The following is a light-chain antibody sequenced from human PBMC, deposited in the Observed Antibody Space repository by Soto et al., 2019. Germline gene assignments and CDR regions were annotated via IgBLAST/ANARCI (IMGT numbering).Light chain of an antibody. CDR3: CSYAGSYNWV. Sequence: QSALTQPRSVSGPPGQSVTISCTGTSRDVGGYNYVSWYQQHPGKAPKLMIYDVSKRPSGVPDRFSGSKSGNTASLTISGLQAEDEADYYCCSYAGSYNWVFGGGTKVTVL. V-gene: IGLV2-11*01. J-gene: IGLJ3*02. CDR1: SRDVGGYNY. CDR2: DVS.